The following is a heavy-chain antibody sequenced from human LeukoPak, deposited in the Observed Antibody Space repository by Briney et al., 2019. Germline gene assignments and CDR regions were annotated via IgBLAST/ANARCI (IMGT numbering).Heavy chain of an antibody. CDR1: VGTFTTYG. CDR3: ARGQEMATNWLDP. V-gene: IGHV1-69*04. CDR2: IIPILGVA. D-gene: IGHD5-24*01. Sequence: SVTVSFKASVGTFTTYGISWVRQAPGQGLEWMGRIIPILGVANYAQKFQGRVTITADKATSTAYMELSSLRSEDTAVYYCARGQEMATNWLDPWGQGTRVSVSS. J-gene: IGHJ5*02.